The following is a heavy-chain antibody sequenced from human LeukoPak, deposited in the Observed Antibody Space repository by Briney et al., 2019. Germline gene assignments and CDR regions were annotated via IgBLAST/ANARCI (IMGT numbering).Heavy chain of an antibody. CDR2: ISGNGRVT. V-gene: IGHV3-23*01. J-gene: IGHJ4*02. CDR1: GFTFTTYA. CDR3: AKDRSYSSSWSSYFDY. Sequence: GGSLRLSCAASGFTFTTYAMSWVRQAPGKGLEWVSAISGNGRVTYYADSVKGRFTISRDNSKNTLYLQMNSLRAEDTAVYYCAKDRSYSSSWSSYFDYWGQGTLVTVSS. D-gene: IGHD6-13*01.